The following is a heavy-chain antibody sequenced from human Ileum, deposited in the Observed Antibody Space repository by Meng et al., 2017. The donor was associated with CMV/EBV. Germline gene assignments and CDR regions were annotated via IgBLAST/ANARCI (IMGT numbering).Heavy chain of an antibody. J-gene: IGHJ4*02. CDR3: ARDIDALYYFDY. Sequence: QVQLVESGGGLVQPGRSRRLSCAASGFTFSSYAMHWVRQAPGKGLEWVAVISYDGSNKYYADSVKGRFTISRDNSKNTLYLQMNSLRAEDTAVYYCARDIDALYYFDYWGQGTLVTVSS. CDR1: GFTFSSYA. CDR2: ISYDGSNK. D-gene: IGHD3-16*02. V-gene: IGHV3-30-3*01.